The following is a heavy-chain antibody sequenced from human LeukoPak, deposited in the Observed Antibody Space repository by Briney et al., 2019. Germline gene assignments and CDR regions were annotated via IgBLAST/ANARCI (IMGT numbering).Heavy chain of an antibody. J-gene: IGHJ4*02. CDR2: ISYDGTEK. CDR1: GFTFSSYG. D-gene: IGHD6-19*01. V-gene: IGHV3-30*02. CDR3: AKGRGSSGYIYFGF. Sequence: GGSLRLSCAAPGFTFSSYGMHWVRQAPGKGLGWVAFISYDGTEKTYADSVKGRFTISTYNYEITLSLEMNSLRPEDTAVYFCAKGRGSSGYIYFGFWGQGTLVTVS.